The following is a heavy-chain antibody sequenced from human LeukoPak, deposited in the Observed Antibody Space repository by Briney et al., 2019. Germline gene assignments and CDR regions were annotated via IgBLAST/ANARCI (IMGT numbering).Heavy chain of an antibody. CDR2: ISAYNGNT. D-gene: IGHD6-6*01. CDR3: ARGIAADPDFDY. V-gene: IGHV1-18*01. Sequence: ASVKVSCKASGYTFTSYGISWVRQAPGQGLEWMGWISAYNGNTNYAQKLQGRVTMTTDTSTSTAYMELSRLRSDDTAVYYCARGIAADPDFDYWGQGTLVTVSS. J-gene: IGHJ4*02. CDR1: GYTFTSYG.